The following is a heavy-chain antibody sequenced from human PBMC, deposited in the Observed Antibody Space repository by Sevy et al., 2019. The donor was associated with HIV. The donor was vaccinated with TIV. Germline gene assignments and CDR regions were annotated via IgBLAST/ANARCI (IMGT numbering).Heavy chain of an antibody. CDR1: GFTVSSNY. Sequence: GGSLRLSCAASGFTVSSNYMSWVRQAPGKGLEWVSVIYRGGSTYYADSVKGRFTISRDNSKNTLYLQMNSLRAEDTAVYYCAREGTRDDAFDIWGQRTMVTVSS. CDR2: IYRGGST. V-gene: IGHV3-53*01. CDR3: AREGTRDDAFDI. J-gene: IGHJ3*02. D-gene: IGHD2-2*01.